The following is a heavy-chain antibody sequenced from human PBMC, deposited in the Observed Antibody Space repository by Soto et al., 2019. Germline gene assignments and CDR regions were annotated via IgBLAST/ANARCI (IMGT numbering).Heavy chain of an antibody. CDR2: IYYSGST. CDR1: GGSVSSGSYY. CDR3: ARGIYCTNGVCLFDY. V-gene: IGHV4-61*01. Sequence: NPSETLSLTCTVSGGSVSSGSYYWSWIRQPPGRGLEWIGYIYYSGSTNYSPSLKSRVTISVDTSKNQFSLKLSSVTAADTAVYYCARGIYCTNGVCLFDYWGQGTLVTASS. D-gene: IGHD2-8*01. J-gene: IGHJ4*02.